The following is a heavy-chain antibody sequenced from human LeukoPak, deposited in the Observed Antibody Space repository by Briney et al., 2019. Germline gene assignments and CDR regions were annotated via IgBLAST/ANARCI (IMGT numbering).Heavy chain of an antibody. D-gene: IGHD6-13*01. CDR3: AKGAAAGLRDWFDP. CDR1: GFTFDDYA. V-gene: IGHV3-9*03. Sequence: SGGSLRLSCAASGFTFDDYAMHWVRQAPGKGLEWVSGISWNSGSIGYADSVKGRFTISRDNAKNSLYLQMNGLRAEDMALYYCAKGAAAGLRDWFDPWGQGTLVTVSS. J-gene: IGHJ5*02. CDR2: ISWNSGSI.